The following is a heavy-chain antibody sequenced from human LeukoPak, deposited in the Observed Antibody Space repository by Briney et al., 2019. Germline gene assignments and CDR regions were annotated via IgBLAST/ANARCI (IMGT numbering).Heavy chain of an antibody. CDR2: INPNSGGT. V-gene: IGHV1-2*02. Sequence: ASVKVSCKASGYTFTDYDIHWVRQAPGQGLEWMGWINPNSGGTNYAQKFQGRVTMTRDTSISTAYMELSRLRSDDTAVYYCARDASLRSAFLHYYYYMDVWGKGTTVTVSS. CDR1: GYTFTDYD. J-gene: IGHJ6*03. CDR3: ARDASLRSAFLHYYYYMDV. D-gene: IGHD3-3*01.